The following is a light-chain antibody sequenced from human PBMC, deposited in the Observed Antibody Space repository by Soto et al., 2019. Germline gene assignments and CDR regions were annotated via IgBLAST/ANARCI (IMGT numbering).Light chain of an antibody. CDR1: STVDSIY. CDR2: DAS. V-gene: IGKV3-11*01. CDR3: QQRSNWPRT. J-gene: IGKJ1*01. Sequence: ETVLTQSPGTLSLSPGERASLSCRASSTVDSIYLAWYQQKPGQAPRLLIYDASNRATGIPARFSGSGSGTDFTLTISSLEPEDFALYYCQQRSNWPRTFGQGTKVDIK.